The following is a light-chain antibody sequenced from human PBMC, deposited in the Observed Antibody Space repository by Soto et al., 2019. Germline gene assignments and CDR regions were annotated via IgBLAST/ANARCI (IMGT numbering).Light chain of an antibody. CDR3: TSYTTSSTLYV. J-gene: IGLJ1*01. CDR1: SSDVGDYNY. V-gene: IGLV2-14*01. Sequence: QSVLTQPASVSGSPGQSITISCTGTSSDVGDYNYVSWYQHHPGKAPKLMIYEVRNRPSGVSNRFSGSKSGNTASLTISGLRAEDEADYYCTSYTTSSTLYVFGTGTKLTVL. CDR2: EVR.